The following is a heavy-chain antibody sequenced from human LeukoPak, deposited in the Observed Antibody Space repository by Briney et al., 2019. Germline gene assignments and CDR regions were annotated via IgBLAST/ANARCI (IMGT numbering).Heavy chain of an antibody. CDR1: GGPISTYY. D-gene: IGHD2-21*02. J-gene: IGHJ4*02. CDR2: IDYSGST. CDR3: ARGVAYCGGDCYSFDY. V-gene: IGHV4-59*01. Sequence: SETLSLTCTVSGGPISTYYWSWIRQPPGKRLEWIGYIDYSGSTNYNPSLKSRVTISVDTSKNQFSLKLSSVTAADTAVYYCARGVAYCGGDCYSFDYWGQGTLVTVSS.